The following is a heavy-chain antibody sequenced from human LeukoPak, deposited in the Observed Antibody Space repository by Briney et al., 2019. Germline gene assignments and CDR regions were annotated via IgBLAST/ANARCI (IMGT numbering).Heavy chain of an antibody. V-gene: IGHV1-18*01. CDR2: ISAYNGNT. D-gene: IGHD2-15*01. CDR1: GYTFTSYG. J-gene: IGHJ4*02. CDR3: TRDHCSGDNCPSFDY. Sequence: ASVKVSCKASGYTFTSYGISWVRQAPGQGLEWMGWISAYNGNTNYAQKLQGRVTMTTDTSTSTAYMELRSLRSDDTAVYYCTRDHCSGDNCPSFDYWGQGTLVTVSS.